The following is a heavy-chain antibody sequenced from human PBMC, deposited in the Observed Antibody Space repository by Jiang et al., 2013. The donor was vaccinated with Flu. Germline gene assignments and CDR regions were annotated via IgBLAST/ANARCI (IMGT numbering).Heavy chain of an antibody. V-gene: IGHV3-30-3*01. Sequence: SGFTFSSYAMHWVRQAPGKGLEWVAVISYDGSNKYYADSVKGRFTISRDNSKNTLYLQMNSLRAEDTAVYYCAREYQPGRGYYYYGMDVWGQGTTVTVSS. J-gene: IGHJ6*02. D-gene: IGHD2-2*01. CDR2: ISYDGSNK. CDR1: GFTFSSYA. CDR3: AREYQPGRGYYYYGMDV.